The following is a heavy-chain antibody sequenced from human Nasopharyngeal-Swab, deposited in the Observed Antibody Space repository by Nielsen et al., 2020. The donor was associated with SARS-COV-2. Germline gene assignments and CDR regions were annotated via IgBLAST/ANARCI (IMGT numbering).Heavy chain of an antibody. J-gene: IGHJ6*02. V-gene: IGHV1-69*06. Sequence: SVKVSCKASGGTFNSFAISWVRQAPGQGLEWMGGIIPMFGTANYAQNFQGRVTITADKSTSTAYMDLSRLKSEDTAVYYCARGDTDYYYYGLDVWGQGTTVTVSS. CDR1: GGTFNSFA. CDR3: ARGDTDYYYYGLDV. D-gene: IGHD5-18*01. CDR2: IIPMFGTA.